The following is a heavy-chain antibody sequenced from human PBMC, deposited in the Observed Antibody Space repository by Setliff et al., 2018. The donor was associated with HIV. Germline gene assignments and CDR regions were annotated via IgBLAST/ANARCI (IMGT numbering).Heavy chain of an antibody. CDR3: ARPPKSYGSGSDAFDT. Sequence: GESLKISCKGSGYSFTSYWIGWVRQMPGKGLEWMGIIYPGDSDTRYSPSFQGQVTISADKSISTAYLQWSSLKASDTAMYYCARPPKSYGSGSDAFDTWGQGTMVTVSS. V-gene: IGHV5-51*01. CDR1: GYSFTSYW. CDR2: IYPGDSDT. D-gene: IGHD3-10*01. J-gene: IGHJ3*02.